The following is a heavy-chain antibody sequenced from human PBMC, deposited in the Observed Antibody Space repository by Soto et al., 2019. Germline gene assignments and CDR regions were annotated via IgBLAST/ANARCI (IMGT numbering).Heavy chain of an antibody. D-gene: IGHD1-26*01. CDR2: IKSKTDGGTT. CDR3: TTGGRMGATDYFDY. V-gene: IGHV3-15*01. J-gene: IGHJ4*02. Sequence: EVQLVESGGGLVKPGGSLRLSCAASGFTFSNAWMSWVRQAPGKGLEWVGRIKSKTDGGTTDYAAPVKGRFTISRDDSKNTMYLQMNSLKTEDTAVYYCTTGGRMGATDYFDYWGQGTLVTVSS. CDR1: GFTFSNAW.